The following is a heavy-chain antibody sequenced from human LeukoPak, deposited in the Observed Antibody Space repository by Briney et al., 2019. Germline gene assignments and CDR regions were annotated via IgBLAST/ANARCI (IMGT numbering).Heavy chain of an antibody. CDR3: ARESSSSNYYMDV. CDR1: GFTFSDYY. D-gene: IGHD6-6*01. J-gene: IGHJ6*03. V-gene: IGHV3-11*04. CDR2: ISSSGSTI. Sequence: PGGSLRLSCAASGFTFSDYYMSWIRQAAGKGLEGVSYISSSGSTIYYADSVKGRFTISRDNAKNSLYLQMNSLRAEDTAVYYCARESSSSNYYMDVWGKGTTVTISS.